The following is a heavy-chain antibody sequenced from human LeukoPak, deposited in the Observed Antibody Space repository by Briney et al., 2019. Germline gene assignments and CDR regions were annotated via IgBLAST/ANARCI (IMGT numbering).Heavy chain of an antibody. J-gene: IGHJ4*02. Sequence: GESLKISFTGCGSSFATYWIAWVRQVPGKGLACVGVIYLGDSDTKYSPSFQGQVTISADKSIATAYLQWSSLKDSDTGMYSCARLGAVYGSADCWGQGNLVTVSA. CDR1: GSSFATYW. CDR2: IYLGDSDT. D-gene: IGHD3-10*01. CDR3: ARLGAVYGSADC. V-gene: IGHV5-51*01.